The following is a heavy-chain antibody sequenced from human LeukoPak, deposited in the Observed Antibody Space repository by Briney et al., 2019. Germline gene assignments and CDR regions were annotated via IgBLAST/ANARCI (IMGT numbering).Heavy chain of an antibody. D-gene: IGHD5-12*01. CDR1: GFTFSSYG. J-gene: IGHJ6*03. CDR3: ARSGVEFDSGYDRYYYYMDV. V-gene: IGHV3-33*01. Sequence: GGSLRLSCAASGFTFSSYGMHWVRQAPGKGLGWVAVIWYDGSNKYYADSVKGRFTISRDNSKNTLYLQMNSLRAEDTAVYYCARSGVEFDSGYDRYYYYMDVWGKGTTVTVSS. CDR2: IWYDGSNK.